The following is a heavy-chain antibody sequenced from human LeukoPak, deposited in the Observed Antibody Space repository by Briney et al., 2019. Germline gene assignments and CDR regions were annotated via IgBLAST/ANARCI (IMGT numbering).Heavy chain of an antibody. V-gene: IGHV1-2*04. CDR1: GYTFTGYY. D-gene: IGHD6-19*01. CDR2: INPNRGGT. CDR3: ARGLDSSGWPPFDY. Sequence: ASVKVSCKASGYTFTGYYMHWVRQAPGQGLEWMGWINPNRGGTNYAQKFQGWVTMTRDTSISTAYMELSRLRSVDTAVYYCARGLDSSGWPPFDYWGQGTLVTVSS. J-gene: IGHJ4*02.